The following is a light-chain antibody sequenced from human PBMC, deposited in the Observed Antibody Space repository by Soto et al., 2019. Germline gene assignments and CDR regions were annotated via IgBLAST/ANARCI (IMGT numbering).Light chain of an antibody. V-gene: IGLV1-44*01. CDR2: SSN. CDR1: SSNIGSNT. Sequence: QPVLTQPPSASGTPGQRVTISCSGGSSNIGSNTVTWYQQLPGTAPKLLIYSSNLRPSGVPDRFSGSESGTSASLAISGLQSEDEADYYCAAWDDSLNGVIFGGGTKLTVL. J-gene: IGLJ2*01. CDR3: AAWDDSLNGVI.